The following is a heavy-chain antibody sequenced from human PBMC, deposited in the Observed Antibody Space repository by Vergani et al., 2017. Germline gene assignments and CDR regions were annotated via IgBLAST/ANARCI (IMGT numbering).Heavy chain of an antibody. CDR3: AKGELRSGVYYYYYGMDV. V-gene: IGHV3-30*18. D-gene: IGHD1-7*01. CDR1: GFTFSSYG. J-gene: IGHJ6*02. Sequence: QVQLVESGGGVVQPGRSLRLSCAASGFTFSSYGMHWVRQAPGKGLEWVAVISYDGSNKYYADSVKGRFTISRDNSKNTLYLQMNSLRAEDTAVYYCAKGELRSGVYYYYYGMDVWGQGP. CDR2: ISYDGSNK.